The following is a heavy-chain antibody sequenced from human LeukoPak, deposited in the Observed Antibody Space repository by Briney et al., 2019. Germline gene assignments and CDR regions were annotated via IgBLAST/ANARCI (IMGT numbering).Heavy chain of an antibody. J-gene: IGHJ4*02. V-gene: IGHV3-7*01. CDR3: ARPVLRYFDWLDFFDY. Sequence: PGGSLRLSCAASGFTFSSYWMSWVRQAPGKGLEWVANMKQDGSEKYYVDSVKGRFTISRDNAKNSLYLQMNSLRAEDTAVYYCARPVLRYFDWLDFFDYWGQGTLVTVSS. D-gene: IGHD3-9*01. CDR2: MKQDGSEK. CDR1: GFTFSSYW.